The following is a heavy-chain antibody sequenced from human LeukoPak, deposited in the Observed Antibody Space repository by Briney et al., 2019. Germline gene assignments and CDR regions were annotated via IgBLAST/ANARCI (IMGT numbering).Heavy chain of an antibody. CDR1: GGTFSSYA. CDR2: IIPIFGTA. CDR3: AREHSSSRDQFDY. Sequence: SVKVSCKASGGTFSSYAISWVRQAPGQGLEWMGGIIPIFGTANYAQKFQGRVTITTDESTSTAYMELRSLRSDDTAVYYCAREHSSSRDQFDYWGQGTLVTVSS. V-gene: IGHV1-69*05. D-gene: IGHD6-13*01. J-gene: IGHJ4*02.